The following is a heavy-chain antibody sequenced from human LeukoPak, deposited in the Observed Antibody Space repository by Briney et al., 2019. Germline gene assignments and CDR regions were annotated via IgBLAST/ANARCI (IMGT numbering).Heavy chain of an antibody. CDR1: SGSISTSNYY. Sequence: SETLSLTCTVSSGSISTSNYYCGWVRQPPGKALEWIGNIFYSGSTYYSPSLKSRVTISVDTSKNQFSLKLSSVTAADTAVYYCARGGEMVYVITGLSGYFDYWGQGTLVTVSS. D-gene: IGHD2-8*01. V-gene: IGHV4-39*07. CDR3: ARGGEMVYVITGLSGYFDY. J-gene: IGHJ4*02. CDR2: IFYSGST.